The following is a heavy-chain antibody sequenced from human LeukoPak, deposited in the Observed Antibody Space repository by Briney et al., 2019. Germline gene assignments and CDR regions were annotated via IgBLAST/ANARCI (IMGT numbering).Heavy chain of an antibody. Sequence: GGSLRLSCAASGFTFSSYSMNWVRQAPGKGLEWVSSISSSSSYIYYADSVKGRLTISRDNAKNSLYLQMNSLRAEDTAVYYCASRIAARPRGNWFDPWGQGTLVTVSS. V-gene: IGHV3-21*01. CDR1: GFTFSSYS. D-gene: IGHD6-6*01. J-gene: IGHJ5*02. CDR2: ISSSSSYI. CDR3: ASRIAARPRGNWFDP.